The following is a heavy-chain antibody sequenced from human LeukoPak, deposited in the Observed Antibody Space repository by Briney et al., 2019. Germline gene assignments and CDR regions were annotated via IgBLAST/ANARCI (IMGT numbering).Heavy chain of an antibody. J-gene: IGHJ4*02. D-gene: IGHD3-16*01. Sequence: PGGSLRLSSAASGFTFSVYSMNWVRQPPGMGLEWVSYITSNIATIQYADSVKGRFTISRDNAKNSLSLQMNSLRDEDTAVYYCARSVGGHFYYWGQGMLGTVSS. CDR3: ARSVGGHFYY. V-gene: IGHV3-48*02. CDR1: GFTFSVYS. CDR2: ITSNIATI.